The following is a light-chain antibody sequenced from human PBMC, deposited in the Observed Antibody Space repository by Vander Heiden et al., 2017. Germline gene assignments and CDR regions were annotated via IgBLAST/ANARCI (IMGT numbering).Light chain of an antibody. V-gene: IGLV1-44*01. J-gene: IGLJ2*01. Sequence: QSVLTQPPSASGTPGQRVTIPCSGSSSNIGSNTVNWYQQLPGTAPKLLIYSNNQRPSGVPDRFSGSKSGTSASRAISGLQSEDEADYYCAAWDDSLNGVVFGGGTKLTVL. CDR1: SSNIGSNT. CDR3: AAWDDSLNGVV. CDR2: SNN.